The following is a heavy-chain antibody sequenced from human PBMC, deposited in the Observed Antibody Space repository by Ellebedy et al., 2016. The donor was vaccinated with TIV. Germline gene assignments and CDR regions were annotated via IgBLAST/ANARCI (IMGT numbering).Heavy chain of an antibody. J-gene: IGHJ6*02. D-gene: IGHD3-10*01. CDR1: GGTFSSYA. CDR2: IIPLYGTS. V-gene: IGHV1-69*13. Sequence: SVKVSCKASGGTFSSYAITWVRQAPGQGLEWMGGIIPLYGTSNYAQKFQGRVTITADESTSTAYMELSSLRSDDTAVYYSARVGSGTSDYPYYYSLDVWGQGTTVIVSS. CDR3: ARVGSGTSDYPYYYSLDV.